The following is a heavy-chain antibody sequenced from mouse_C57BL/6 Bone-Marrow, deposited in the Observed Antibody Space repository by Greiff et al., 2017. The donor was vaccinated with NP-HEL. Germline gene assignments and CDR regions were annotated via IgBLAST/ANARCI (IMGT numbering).Heavy chain of an antibody. CDR1: GFSLTSYG. D-gene: IGHD1-1*01. V-gene: IGHV2-9*01. J-gene: IGHJ4*01. Sequence: VQLQESGPGLVAPSQSLSITCTVSGFSLTSYGVDWVRQPPGKGLEWLGVIWGGGSTNYYSAPMSRQSISKDNSESQVFLKMNSLQTDDTAMDYGAKRTYGSSYDAMDYWGKGTSVTVSS. CDR2: IWGGGST. CDR3: AKRTYGSSYDAMDY.